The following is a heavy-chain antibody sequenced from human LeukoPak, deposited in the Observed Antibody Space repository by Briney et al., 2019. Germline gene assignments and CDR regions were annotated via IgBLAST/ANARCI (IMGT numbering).Heavy chain of an antibody. CDR1: GFTFNNYV. J-gene: IGHJ4*02. CDR3: AKVFRKDGDFHLFDY. Sequence: GGSLRLSCAASGFTFNNYVMSWVRQAPGKGLEWVSAINNSGDRTYYADSVKGRFAIFRDNSKNTLCLQMSSLRAEDTAVYYCAKVFRKDGDFHLFDYWGQGTLVTVSS. D-gene: IGHD4-17*01. CDR2: INNSGDRT. V-gene: IGHV3-23*01.